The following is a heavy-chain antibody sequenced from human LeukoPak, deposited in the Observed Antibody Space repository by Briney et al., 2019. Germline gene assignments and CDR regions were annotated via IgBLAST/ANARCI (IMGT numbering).Heavy chain of an antibody. D-gene: IGHD3-10*01. CDR2: ISGSGGSA. V-gene: IGHV3-23*01. Sequence: GGSLRLSCAASGCTFSSYDMSWVRQAPGKGLEWVSFISGSGGSAYYADSVKGRFTISRDNSKNTLYLQMNSLRAEDTAVYYCASPYYYGSGSYFDYWGQGTLVTVSS. J-gene: IGHJ4*02. CDR1: GCTFSSYD. CDR3: ASPYYYGSGSYFDY.